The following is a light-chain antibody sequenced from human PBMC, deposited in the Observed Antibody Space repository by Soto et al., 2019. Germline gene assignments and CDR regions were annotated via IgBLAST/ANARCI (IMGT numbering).Light chain of an antibody. J-gene: IGKJ1*01. CDR2: GAS. CDR1: QGIGNA. CDR3: LQDINYPGT. Sequence: AIQMTQSPASLSSSLGERVTISCRASQGIGNALGWYQQKPGKPPKVLIYGASNLPSGVPPRFSGSGSGTDFTLAISSLQPEDSANYYCLQDINYPGTFGQGTKVEIK. V-gene: IGKV1-6*01.